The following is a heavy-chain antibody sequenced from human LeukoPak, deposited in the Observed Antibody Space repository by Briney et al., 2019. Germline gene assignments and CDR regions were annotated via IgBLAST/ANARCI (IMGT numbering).Heavy chain of an antibody. D-gene: IGHD2-15*01. CDR3: ARLAGSYCSGGSCYHDY. Sequence: SETLTLTCAVYGGSFSGYYWSWIRQPPGKGLEWIGEINHSGSTNYNPSLKSRVTISVDTSKNQFSLKLSSVTAADTAVYYCARLAGSYCSGGSCYHDYWGQGTLVTVSS. CDR2: INHSGST. V-gene: IGHV4-34*01. CDR1: GGSFSGYY. J-gene: IGHJ4*02.